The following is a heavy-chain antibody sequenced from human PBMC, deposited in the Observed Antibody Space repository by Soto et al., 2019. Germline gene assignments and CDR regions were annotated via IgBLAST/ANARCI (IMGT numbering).Heavy chain of an antibody. V-gene: IGHV4-34*01. CDR2: INESGRT. CDR1: GGSFSGHY. J-gene: IGHJ6*02. D-gene: IGHD3-3*01. Sequence: QVQLQERGAGLVKPSETLSLTCAVYGGSFSGHYWNWIRQPPGKGLEWIGEINESGRTNYNPSLKSRVTISVDTSKNQFSLKLASVTAADTAIYYCARGGGRSGSKDVWGLGTTVTVS. CDR3: ARGGGRSGSKDV.